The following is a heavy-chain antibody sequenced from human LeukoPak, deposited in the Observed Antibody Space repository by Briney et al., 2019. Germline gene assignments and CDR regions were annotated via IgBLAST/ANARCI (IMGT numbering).Heavy chain of an antibody. V-gene: IGHV3-23*01. J-gene: IGHJ2*01. Sequence: PGGSPRLSCAASGFTFSSSAMSWVRLAPGKGLEWVSGISGSDGSTYYADSVKGRFTISRDNSKDTLYLQMNSLRAEDTAVYFCAPPPGLRANPGGRGPRVPVPS. D-gene: IGHD3-16*01. CDR3: APPPGLRANP. CDR1: GFTFSSSA. CDR2: ISGSDGST.